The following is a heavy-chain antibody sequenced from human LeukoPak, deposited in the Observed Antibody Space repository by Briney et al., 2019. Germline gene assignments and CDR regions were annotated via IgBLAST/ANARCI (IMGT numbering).Heavy chain of an antibody. Sequence: SETLSLTCTVSGGSISSYYWSWIRQPPGKGLEWIGYIYYSGSTNYNPSLESRVTISVDTSKNQFSLKLSSVTAADTAVYYCARRTSGYSSVWNWFDPWGQGTLVTVSS. V-gene: IGHV4-59*08. J-gene: IGHJ5*02. CDR2: IYYSGST. CDR1: GGSISSYY. D-gene: IGHD6-19*01. CDR3: ARRTSGYSSVWNWFDP.